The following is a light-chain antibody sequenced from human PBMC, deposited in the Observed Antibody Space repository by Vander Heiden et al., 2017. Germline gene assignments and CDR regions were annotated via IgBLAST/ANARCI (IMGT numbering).Light chain of an antibody. V-gene: IGLV3-10*01. Sequence: SYELTQPPSVSVSPGQTARITCSGDALPKKYAYWYQQKSGQPPVLVIYEDSKRPSGIPERFSGSSSGTMATLTISGAQVEDEADYYCYSTDRSGNHRVFGGGTKRTVL. CDR3: YSTDRSGNHRV. CDR2: EDS. CDR1: ALPKKY. J-gene: IGLJ3*02.